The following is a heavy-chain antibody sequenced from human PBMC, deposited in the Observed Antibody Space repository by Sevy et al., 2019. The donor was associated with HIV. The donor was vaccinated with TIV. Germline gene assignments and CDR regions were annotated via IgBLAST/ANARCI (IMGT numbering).Heavy chain of an antibody. CDR1: GFTFSSYS. Sequence: GGSLRLSCAASGFTFSSYSMNWVRQAPGKGLEWVSSIISSSRYIYYPDSGRGRFTISRDNAKNSLYLQMNSLRDEDTAVYYCASAGVVIEKDAFDFWGQGTMVTVSS. CDR2: IISSSRYI. D-gene: IGHD3-3*01. V-gene: IGHV3-21*01. CDR3: ASAGVVIEKDAFDF. J-gene: IGHJ3*01.